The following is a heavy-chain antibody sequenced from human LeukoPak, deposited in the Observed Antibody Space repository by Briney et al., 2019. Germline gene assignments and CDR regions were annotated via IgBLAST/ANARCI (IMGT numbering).Heavy chain of an antibody. J-gene: IGHJ4*02. D-gene: IGHD3-10*01. CDR2: IYYSGST. V-gene: IGHV4-39*01. Sequence: SETLSLTCTVSGGSISSNSYYWGWIRQPPGKGLEWIGSIYYSGSTYYNPSLKSRVTISVDTSKNQFSLKLSSVTAADTAVYYCATTPPYGSGRYFFYSFYVEYWGQGTLVTVSS. CDR3: ATTPPYGSGRYFFYSFYVEY. CDR1: GGSISSNSYY.